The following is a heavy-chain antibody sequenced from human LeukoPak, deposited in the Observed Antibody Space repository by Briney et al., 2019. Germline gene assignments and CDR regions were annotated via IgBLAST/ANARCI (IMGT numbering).Heavy chain of an antibody. J-gene: IGHJ4*02. CDR1: GFTFSNAW. V-gene: IGHV3-30*03. CDR2: IAHNGSNQ. Sequence: GQSLRLSCAASGFTFSNAWMSWIRKPPADGLERVGVIAHNGSNQYYEDSVKGPFTLSRNNSKNTVYLQMNRLRPEDTAVYYCARDSGYTRSWFTGHSFDYWGQGNLVTVSS. D-gene: IGHD6-13*01. CDR3: ARDSGYTRSWFTGHSFDY.